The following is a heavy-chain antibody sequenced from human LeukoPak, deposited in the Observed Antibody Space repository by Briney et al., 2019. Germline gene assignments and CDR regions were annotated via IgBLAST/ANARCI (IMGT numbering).Heavy chain of an antibody. V-gene: IGHV1-24*01. CDR3: ASTVHYDFWSGYIY. J-gene: IGHJ4*02. Sequence: GASVKVSCKVSGYTLTELSMHWVRQAPGKGLEWMGGFDPEDGETIYAQKFQGRVTMTEDTSTDTAYMELSSLRSEDTAVYYCASTVHYDFWSGYIYWGQGTLVTVSS. D-gene: IGHD3-3*01. CDR2: FDPEDGET. CDR1: GYTLTELS.